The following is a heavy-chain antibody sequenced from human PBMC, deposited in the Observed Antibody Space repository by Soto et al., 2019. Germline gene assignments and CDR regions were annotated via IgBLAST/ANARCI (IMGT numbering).Heavy chain of an antibody. D-gene: IGHD2-2*02. CDR3: ARELVVVPAAIGSYYYYGMDV. V-gene: IGHV1-2*04. CDR2: INPNSGGT. J-gene: IGHJ6*02. CDR1: GYTFTGYY. Sequence: GASVKVSCKASGYTFTGYYMHWVRQAPGQGLEWMGWINPNSGGTNYAQKFQGWVTMTRDTSISTAYMELSRLRSDDTAVYYCARELVVVPAAIGSYYYYGMDVWGQGTTVTVSS.